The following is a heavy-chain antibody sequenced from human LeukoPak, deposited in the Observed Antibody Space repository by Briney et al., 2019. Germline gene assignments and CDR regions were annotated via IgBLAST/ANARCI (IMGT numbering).Heavy chain of an antibody. V-gene: IGHV7-4-1*02. J-gene: IGHJ5*02. D-gene: IGHD5-12*01. CDR3: ARDFGDSGYDSSWFDP. Sequence: ASVKVSCKASGYTFTSYAMNWVRQAPGQGLEWMGWINTNTGNPTYAQGFTGRFVFSLDTSVSTAYLQISSLKAEDTAVYYCARDFGDSGYDSSWFDPWGQGTLVTVSS. CDR2: INTNTGNP. CDR1: GYTFTSYA.